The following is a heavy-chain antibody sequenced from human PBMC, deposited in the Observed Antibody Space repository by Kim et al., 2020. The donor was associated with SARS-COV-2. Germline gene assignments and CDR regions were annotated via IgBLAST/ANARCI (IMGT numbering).Heavy chain of an antibody. CDR2: IYRGGNT. V-gene: IGHV3-53*01. CDR1: GFTVSTSH. D-gene: IGHD5-12*01. CDR3: VRDGGGF. J-gene: IGHJ4*01. Sequence: GVSLRLSCALSGFTVSTSHMYWVRQAPGKGLECVSVIYRGGNTYYSESVMGRFIISRANSTNTMYVQMNSLRADETAMNNCVRDGGGFWGHGILNTASS.